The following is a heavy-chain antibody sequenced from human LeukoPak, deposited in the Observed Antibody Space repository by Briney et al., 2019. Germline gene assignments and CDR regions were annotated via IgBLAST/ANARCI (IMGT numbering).Heavy chain of an antibody. Sequence: ASVKVSCKASGYTFTSYYMHWVRQAPGQGLEWMGIINPGGGSTSYAQKFQGRVTMTRDTSMNTVYMELRSLSSEDTAVYYCARDSRYDSSGYAFDIWGQRTMVTVSS. D-gene: IGHD3-22*01. CDR1: GYTFTSYY. CDR3: ARDSRYDSSGYAFDI. J-gene: IGHJ3*02. CDR2: INPGGGST. V-gene: IGHV1-46*01.